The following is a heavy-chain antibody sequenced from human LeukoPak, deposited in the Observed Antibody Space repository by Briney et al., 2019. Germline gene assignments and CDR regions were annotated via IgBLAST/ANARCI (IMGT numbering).Heavy chain of an antibody. CDR2: IYYSGST. CDR3: AAKTGGSFDY. D-gene: IGHD2-8*02. V-gene: IGHV4-31*03. Sequence: PSETLSLTCTVSGGSISSGGYYWSWIRQHPGMGLEWIGYIYYSGSTYYNPSLKSRVTISVDTSKNQFSLKLSSVTAADTAVYYCAAKTGGSFDYWGQGTLVTVSS. J-gene: IGHJ4*02. CDR1: GGSISSGGYY.